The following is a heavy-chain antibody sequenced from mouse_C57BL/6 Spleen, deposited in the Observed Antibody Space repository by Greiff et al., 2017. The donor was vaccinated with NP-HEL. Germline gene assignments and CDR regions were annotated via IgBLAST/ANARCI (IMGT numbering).Heavy chain of an antibody. Sequence: QVQLQQSGAELVRPGTSVKVSCKASGYAFTNYLIEWVKQRPGQGLEWIGVINPGSGGTNYNEKFKGKATLTADKSSSTAYMQLSSLTSEDSAVYFCARWLLRFAYWGQGTLVTVSA. CDR2: INPGSGGT. CDR1: GYAFTNYL. D-gene: IGHD2-3*01. V-gene: IGHV1-54*01. CDR3: ARWLLRFAY. J-gene: IGHJ3*01.